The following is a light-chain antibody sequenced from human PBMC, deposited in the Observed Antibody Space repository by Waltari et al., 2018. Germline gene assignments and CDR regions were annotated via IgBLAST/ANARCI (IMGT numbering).Light chain of an antibody. CDR3: QQLNSYPLLT. Sequence: DIQLTQSPSFLSASVVDRVTITCRASQGISSYLDWYQQKPGKAPKLLIYAASTLQSGVPSRFSGSGSGTEFTLTISSLQPEDFATYYCQQLNSYPLLTFGGGTKVEIK. CDR2: AAS. CDR1: QGISSY. V-gene: IGKV1-9*01. J-gene: IGKJ4*01.